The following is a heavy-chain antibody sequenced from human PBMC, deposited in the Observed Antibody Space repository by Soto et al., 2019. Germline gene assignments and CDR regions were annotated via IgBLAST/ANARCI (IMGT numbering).Heavy chain of an antibody. CDR1: GFTFSSYG. J-gene: IGHJ6*02. V-gene: IGHV3-33*01. Sequence: QVQLVESGGGVVQPGRSLRLSCAASGFTFSSYGMHWVRQAPGKGLEWVADIWYDGSNKYYADSVKGRFTISRYNSKNTLYLQTNSLKAEDTAVYYCAREPGYYYGSGPLYYYGMDVWGQGTTVTVAS. D-gene: IGHD3-10*01. CDR2: IWYDGSNK. CDR3: AREPGYYYGSGPLYYYGMDV.